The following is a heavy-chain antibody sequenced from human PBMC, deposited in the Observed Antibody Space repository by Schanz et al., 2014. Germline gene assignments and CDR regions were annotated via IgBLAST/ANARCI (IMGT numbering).Heavy chain of an antibody. V-gene: IGHV3-23*04. CDR2: ISGSGGST. D-gene: IGHD2-15*01. CDR3: AKGMGYCSGGTCYDYYYYGLDV. J-gene: IGHJ6*02. Sequence: EVQLVESGGGLVKPGGSLRLSCAASGFTFSSYAMTWVRQAPGKGLEWVSAISGSGGSTYYAGSVKGRFTISRDNSKNTLYLQMNSLSADDTAVFYCAKGMGYCSGGTCYDYYYYGLDVWGQGTTVTVSS. CDR1: GFTFSSYA.